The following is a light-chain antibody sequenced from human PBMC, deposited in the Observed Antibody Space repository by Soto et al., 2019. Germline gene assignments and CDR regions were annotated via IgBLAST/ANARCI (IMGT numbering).Light chain of an antibody. CDR2: GAS. CDR1: LSVSSSY. Sequence: EIVLTQSPGTLSLSPGERATLSCRASLSVSSSYLAWYQQKPGQAPRLLIYGASSRATGIPDRFSGSGSGTDFAVTIGRLEPEDFAVYYCQLDGSSPLWTFGQRTKVEIK. CDR3: QLDGSSPLWT. J-gene: IGKJ1*01. V-gene: IGKV3-20*01.